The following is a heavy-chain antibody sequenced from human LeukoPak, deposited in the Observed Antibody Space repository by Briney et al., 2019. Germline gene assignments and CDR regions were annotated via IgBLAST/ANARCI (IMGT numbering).Heavy chain of an antibody. V-gene: IGHV3-30*04. CDR3: AGELASYYYYYDMDV. CDR2: ISYDGSNK. Sequence: PGRSLRLSCAASGFTFSSYAMHWVRQAPGKGLEWVAVISYDGSNKYYADSVKGRFTISRDNSKNTLYLQMNSLRAEDTAVYYSAGELASYYYYYDMDVWGKGTTVTVSS. D-gene: IGHD3-3*02. J-gene: IGHJ6*04. CDR1: GFTFSSYA.